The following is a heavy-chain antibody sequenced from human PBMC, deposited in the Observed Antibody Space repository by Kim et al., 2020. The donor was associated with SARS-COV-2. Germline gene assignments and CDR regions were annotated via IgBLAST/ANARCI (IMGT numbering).Heavy chain of an antibody. CDR2: ISANSRNI. Sequence: GGSLRLSCAASGFAFSTYSMNWVRQAPGKGLEWISYISANSRNIYYADSVKGRFTISRDNARNSLYLQMNSLRDEDTAVYYCATVMVYGGNSWDHWGQGT. J-gene: IGHJ4*02. CDR3: ATVMVYGGNSWDH. V-gene: IGHV3-48*02. D-gene: IGHD4-17*01. CDR1: GFAFSTYS.